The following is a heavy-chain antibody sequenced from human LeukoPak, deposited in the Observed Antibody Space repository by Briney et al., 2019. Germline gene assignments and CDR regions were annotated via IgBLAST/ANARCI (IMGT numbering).Heavy chain of an antibody. CDR2: IYPGDSDT. CDR1: GYNFTSYW. J-gene: IGHJ4*02. Sequence: GESLKISCKGPGYNFTSYWIGWVRQMPGKGLEWMGIIYPGDSDTRYSPSFQGQVTISADKSISTAYLQWSSLKASDTAIYYCARPYATNYFDSNSYWGQGTLVTVSS. CDR3: ARPYATNYFDSNSY. D-gene: IGHD3-22*01. V-gene: IGHV5-51*01.